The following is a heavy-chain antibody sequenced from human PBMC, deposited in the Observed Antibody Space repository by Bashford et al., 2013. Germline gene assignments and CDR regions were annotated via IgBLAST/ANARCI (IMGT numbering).Heavy chain of an antibody. CDR1: GYTFSDYY. Sequence: ASVKVSCKASGYTFSDYYLLLGATGSWTRTLKKWMGWINLTLTSGATKYAEMFQGRVTMTRDTSISTAYMELSSLRSDDTAVYFCARDGPVVGVWNAFDVWGQGTVVTVSS. D-gene: IGHD1-26*01. J-gene: IGHJ3*01. CDR3: ARDGPVVGVWNAFDV. CDR2: INLTLTSGAT. V-gene: IGHV1-2*02.